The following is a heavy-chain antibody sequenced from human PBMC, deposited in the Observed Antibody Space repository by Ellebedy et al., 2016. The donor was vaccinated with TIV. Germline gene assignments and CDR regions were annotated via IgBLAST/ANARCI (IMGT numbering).Heavy chain of an antibody. D-gene: IGHD6-19*01. Sequence: GGSLRLSXKGSGYSFTSYWIGWVRQMPGKGLEWMGIIYPGDSDTRYSPSFQGQVTISADKSISTAYLQWSSLKASDTAMYYCARTDIAVAGGLDYWGQGTLVTVSS. CDR1: GYSFTSYW. V-gene: IGHV5-51*01. J-gene: IGHJ4*02. CDR2: IYPGDSDT. CDR3: ARTDIAVAGGLDY.